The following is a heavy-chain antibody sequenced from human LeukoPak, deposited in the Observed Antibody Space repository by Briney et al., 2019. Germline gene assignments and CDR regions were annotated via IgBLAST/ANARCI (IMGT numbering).Heavy chain of an antibody. J-gene: IGHJ6*03. CDR2: INPYSGGP. CDR3: ARCARGTVTTFYYYYYYFDV. V-gene: IGHV1-2*02. D-gene: IGHD4-17*01. Sequence: ASVKVSCKASGYTFTGYYMHWVRQAPGKGLEWMEWINPYSGGPNYPQKFQGRVTMTRDTSISTAYMELSRLRSDAAAVYYCARCARGTVTTFYYYYYYFDVWGKGTTVTVSS. CDR1: GYTFTGYY.